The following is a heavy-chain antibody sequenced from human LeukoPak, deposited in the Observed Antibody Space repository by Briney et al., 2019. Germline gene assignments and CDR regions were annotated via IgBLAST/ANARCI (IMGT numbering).Heavy chain of an antibody. CDR1: GFTFSSYS. D-gene: IGHD6-13*01. CDR2: ISSSSNYI. CDR3: ALTKGGSSPDYYYGMDV. V-gene: IGHV3-21*01. Sequence: PGGSLRLSCAASGFTFSSYSMNWVRQAPGKGLEWVSSISSSSNYIYYADSVKGRFTISRDNAKNSLYLQMNSLRAKDTAVYYCALTKGGSSPDYYYGMDVWGQGTTVTVSS. J-gene: IGHJ6*02.